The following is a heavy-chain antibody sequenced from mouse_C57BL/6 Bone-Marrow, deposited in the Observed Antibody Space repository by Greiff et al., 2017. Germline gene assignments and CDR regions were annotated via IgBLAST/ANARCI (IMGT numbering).Heavy chain of an antibody. CDR1: GYTFTDYY. D-gene: IGHD2-4*01. CDR3: AREGLYDYDVEWFAY. CDR2: IYPGSGNT. V-gene: IGHV1-76*01. Sequence: QVQLKESGAELVRPGASVKLSCKASGYTFTDYYINWVKQRPGQGLEWIARIYPGSGNTYYNEKFKGKATLTAEKSSSTAYMQLSSLTSEDSAVYFCAREGLYDYDVEWFAYWGQGTLVTVSA. J-gene: IGHJ3*01.